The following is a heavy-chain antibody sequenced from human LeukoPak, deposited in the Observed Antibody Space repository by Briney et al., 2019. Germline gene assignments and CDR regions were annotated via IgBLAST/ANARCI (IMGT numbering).Heavy chain of an antibody. Sequence: ASVKVSCKASGYTFTGYYMHWVRQAPGQGLEWMGRINPNSGGTNYAQKFQGRVTMTRDTSINTAYMELSRLRSDDTAVYYCARGRYGDYNAWFDPWGQGTLVTVSS. CDR3: ARGRYGDYNAWFDP. J-gene: IGHJ5*02. CDR2: INPNSGGT. D-gene: IGHD4-17*01. CDR1: GYTFTGYY. V-gene: IGHV1-2*06.